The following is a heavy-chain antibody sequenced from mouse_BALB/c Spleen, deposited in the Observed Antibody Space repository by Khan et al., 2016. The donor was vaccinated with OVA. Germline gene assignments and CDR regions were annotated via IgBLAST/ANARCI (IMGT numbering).Heavy chain of an antibody. V-gene: IGHV9-3-1*01. CDR3: ASGGYWYFDV. CDR2: INTYTGEP. J-gene: IGHJ1*01. CDR1: GYSFTNYG. D-gene: IGHD1-1*02. Sequence: QIQLVQSGPEVKKPGEPVKISCKASGYSFTNYGMNWVRQAPGKGLKWMGWINTYTGEPTYADDFKGRFAFSLETSASTAYLQINNLKNEDTATYFCASGGYWYFDVWGAGTTVTVSS.